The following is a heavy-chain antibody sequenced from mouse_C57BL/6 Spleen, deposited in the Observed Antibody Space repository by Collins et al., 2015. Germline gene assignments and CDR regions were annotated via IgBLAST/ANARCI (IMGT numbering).Heavy chain of an antibody. Sequence: QVQLKESGPGLVAPSQSLSITCTVSGFSLTSYDISWIRQPPGKGLEWLGVIWTGGGTNYNSAFMSRLSISKDNSKSQVFLKMNSLQTDDTAIYYCVRVYYAMDYWGQGTSVTVSS. CDR1: GFSLTSYD. V-gene: IGHV2-9-2*01. CDR2: IWTGGGT. CDR3: VRVYYAMDY. J-gene: IGHJ4*01.